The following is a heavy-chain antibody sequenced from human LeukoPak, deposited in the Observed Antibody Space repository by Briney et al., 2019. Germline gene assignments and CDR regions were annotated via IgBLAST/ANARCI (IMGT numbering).Heavy chain of an antibody. CDR3: AKDGEPRYFDWLFPLGYYMDV. CDR1: GYTFTGYY. V-gene: IGHV1-2*02. CDR2: INPNSGGT. D-gene: IGHD3-9*01. Sequence: ASVKVSCKASGYTFTGYYMHWVRQAPGQGLEWMGWINPNSGGTNYAQKFQGRVTMTRDTSISTAYMELSRLRSDDTAVYYCAKDGEPRYFDWLFPLGYYMDVWGKGTTVTISS. J-gene: IGHJ6*03.